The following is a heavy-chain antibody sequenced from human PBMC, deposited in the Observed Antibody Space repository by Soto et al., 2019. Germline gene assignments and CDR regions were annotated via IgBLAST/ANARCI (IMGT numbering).Heavy chain of an antibody. Sequence: QITLKESGPTLVKPTQTLTLTCTFSGFSLSTSGVGVGWIRQPPGKALEWLALIYWDDDKRYSPSLKSRLTTXXDXPXXQVVLTMTHRDPVDTASYYCAHASAEQWLVRRIDPWGQGSLVTVSS. CDR2: IYWDDDK. V-gene: IGHV2-5*02. CDR3: AHASAEQWLVRRIDP. J-gene: IGHJ5*02. D-gene: IGHD6-19*01. CDR1: GFSLSTSGVG.